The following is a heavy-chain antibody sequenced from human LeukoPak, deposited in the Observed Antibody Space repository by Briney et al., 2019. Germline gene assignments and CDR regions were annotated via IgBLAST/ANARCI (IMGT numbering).Heavy chain of an antibody. J-gene: IGHJ4*02. CDR1: GFTFSSYA. D-gene: IGHD6-19*01. CDR3: AKPRARIAVAGTFDY. V-gene: IGHV3-23*01. CDR2: ISGSGGST. Sequence: PGGSLRLSCAASGFTFSSYAMSWVRQAPGKGLERVSAISGSGGSTYYADSVKGRFTISRDNSKNTLYLQMNSLRAEDTAVYYCAKPRARIAVAGTFDYWGQGTLVTVSS.